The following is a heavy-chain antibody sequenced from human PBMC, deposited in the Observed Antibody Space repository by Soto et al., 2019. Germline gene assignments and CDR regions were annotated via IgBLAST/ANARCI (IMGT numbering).Heavy chain of an antibody. V-gene: IGHV4-39*01. CDR1: GGSISSSSYY. Sequence: SETLSLTCTVSGGSISSSSYYWGWIRQPPGKGLEWIGSIYYSGSTYYNPSLKSRVTIPVDTSKNQFSLKLSSVTAADTAVYYCARRIAVAGTSAFDIWGQGTMVTVSS. D-gene: IGHD6-19*01. CDR3: ARRIAVAGTSAFDI. J-gene: IGHJ3*02. CDR2: IYYSGST.